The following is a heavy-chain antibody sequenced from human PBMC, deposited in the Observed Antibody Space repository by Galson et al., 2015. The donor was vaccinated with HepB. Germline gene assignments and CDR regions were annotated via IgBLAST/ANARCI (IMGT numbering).Heavy chain of an antibody. CDR2: IKQDGSEK. V-gene: IGHV3-7*01. CDR3: ASVYCTNGVCYTGYFDY. Sequence: SLRLSCAASGFTFSSYWMSWVRQAPGKGLEWVANIKQDGSEKYYVDSVKGRFTISRDNAKNSLYLQMNSLRAEDTAVYYCASVYCTNGVCYTGYFDYWGQGTLVTVSS. J-gene: IGHJ4*02. CDR1: GFTFSSYW. D-gene: IGHD2-8*01.